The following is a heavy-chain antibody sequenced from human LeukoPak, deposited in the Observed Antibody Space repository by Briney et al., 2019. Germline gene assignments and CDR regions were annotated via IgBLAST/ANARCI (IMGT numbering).Heavy chain of an antibody. CDR1: GYTFTGYY. D-gene: IGHD1-1*01. V-gene: IGHV1-2*02. J-gene: IGHJ5*02. CDR3: ARNAWNDPWFAP. Sequence: ASVKVSCKASGYTFTGYYIHWVRQAPGQGLEWMGWLNPKSGGTNYAQNFQGRVTMTRDTIINTAYMELSRLRSDDTAVYYCARNAWNDPWFAPSGQGTLVTVSS. CDR2: LNPKSGGT.